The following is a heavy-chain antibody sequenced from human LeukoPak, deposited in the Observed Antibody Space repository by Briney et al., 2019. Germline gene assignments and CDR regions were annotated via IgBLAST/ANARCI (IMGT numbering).Heavy chain of an antibody. J-gene: IGHJ3*02. CDR1: GFTFSSYA. CDR2: ISYDGSNK. V-gene: IGHV3-30*04. D-gene: IGHD1-26*01. CDR3: ARDRSGSFDAFDI. Sequence: GGSLRLSCAASGFTFSSYAMHWVRQAPGKGLEWVAVISYDGSNKYYADSVKGRFTISRDNAKNSLYLQMNSLRAEDTAVYYCARDRSGSFDAFDIWGQGTMVTVSS.